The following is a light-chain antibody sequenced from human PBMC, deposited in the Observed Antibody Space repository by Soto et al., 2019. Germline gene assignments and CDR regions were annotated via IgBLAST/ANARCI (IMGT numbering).Light chain of an antibody. J-gene: IGKJ4*01. CDR3: QHRSSWLS. CDR2: DSS. CDR1: QSVSNS. V-gene: IGKV3-11*01. Sequence: EIVLTQSPATLSLSPGERTTLSCRASQSVSNSLAWYRQKPGQAPRLLIYDSSNMATGIPARFSGSGSGTDFTLTISRLEPEDFAVYYCQHRSSWLSFGIGTKLEIK.